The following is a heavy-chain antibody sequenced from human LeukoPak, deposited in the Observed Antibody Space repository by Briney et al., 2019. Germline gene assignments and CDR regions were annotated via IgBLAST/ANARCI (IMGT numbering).Heavy chain of an antibody. V-gene: IGHV3-21*06. CDR2: ITSDSNLI. CDR1: GFAFSDYS. J-gene: IGHJ4*02. Sequence: PGGSLRLSCAASGFAFSDYSMNWVHQAPGKGLEWISAITSDSNLIYYAGSMRGRITISRDNAENSVYLQMNGLRAEDTAIYYCASGGATVWGYWGQGALVIVSS. CDR3: ASGGATVWGY. D-gene: IGHD3-16*01.